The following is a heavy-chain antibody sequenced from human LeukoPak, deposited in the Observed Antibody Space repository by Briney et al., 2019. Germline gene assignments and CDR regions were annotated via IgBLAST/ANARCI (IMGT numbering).Heavy chain of an antibody. Sequence: GASVKVSCKASGGTFSSDAFGWVRQAPGQGLEWMGAIIPFFGVANYAPKFQGRVTITTDESTGTAYMELSSLSSDDTAVYYCATPTSPSFPGEYYFDYWGQGTLVTVSS. CDR2: IIPFFGVA. J-gene: IGHJ4*02. D-gene: IGHD1-1*01. V-gene: IGHV1-69*05. CDR3: ATPTSPSFPGEYYFDY. CDR1: GGTFSSDA.